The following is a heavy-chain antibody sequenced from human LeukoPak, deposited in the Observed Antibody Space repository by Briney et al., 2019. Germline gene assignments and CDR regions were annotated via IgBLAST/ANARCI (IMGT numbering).Heavy chain of an antibody. CDR2: ISGSGTTI. CDR3: ATYIYKTLDY. CDR1: GFTFRSYE. J-gene: IGHJ4*02. D-gene: IGHD3-10*01. Sequence: GGSLRLSCAASGFTFRSYEMNWVRQAPGKGLEWVSYISGSGTTIYYADSVKGRFTISRDNAKNSLFLQMNSLRAEGTAVYYCATYIYKTLDYWGQGTLVTVSS. V-gene: IGHV3-48*03.